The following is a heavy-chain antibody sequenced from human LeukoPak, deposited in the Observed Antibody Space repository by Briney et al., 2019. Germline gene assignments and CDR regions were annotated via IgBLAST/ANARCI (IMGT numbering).Heavy chain of an antibody. CDR2: ISAYNGNT. CDR1: GYTFTSYG. D-gene: IGHD3-22*01. V-gene: IGHV1-18*01. CDR3: ARARYYYDSSGYPLLDY. Sequence: ASVKVSRKASGYTFTSYGISWVRQAPGQGLEWMGWISAYNGNTNYAQKLQGRVTRTTDTSTSTAYMELRSLRSDDTAVYYCARARYYYDSSGYPLLDYWGQGTLVTVSS. J-gene: IGHJ4*02.